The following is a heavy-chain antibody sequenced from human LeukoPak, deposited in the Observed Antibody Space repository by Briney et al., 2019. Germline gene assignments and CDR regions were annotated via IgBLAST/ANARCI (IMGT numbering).Heavy chain of an antibody. V-gene: IGHV4-34*01. CDR1: GGSISSYY. D-gene: IGHD2-2*01. CDR3: ARVRRPAAMLGHYYYYYMDV. CDR2: INHSGST. J-gene: IGHJ6*03. Sequence: SETLSLTCTVSGGSISSYYWSWIRQPPGKGLEWIGEINHSGSTNYNPSLKSRVTISVDTSKNQFSLKLSSVTAADTAVYYCARVRRPAAMLGHYYYYYMDVWGKGTTVTVSS.